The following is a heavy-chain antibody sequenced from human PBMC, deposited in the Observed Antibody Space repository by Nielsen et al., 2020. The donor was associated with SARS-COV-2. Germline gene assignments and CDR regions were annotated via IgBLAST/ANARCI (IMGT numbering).Heavy chain of an antibody. CDR1: GGSFTDYA. V-gene: IGHV4-34*01. CDR3: ARGFQVSSITMIVVVITTGWFDP. D-gene: IGHD3-22*01. J-gene: IGHJ5*02. CDR2: ISHSGDT. Sequence: SETLSLTCAVYGGSFTDYAWTWIRQSPRKGLEWIGQISHSGDTNYNPSLKSRVTISVDTSKNQFSLKLSSVTAADTAVYYCARGFQVSSITMIVVVITTGWFDPWGQGTLVTVSS.